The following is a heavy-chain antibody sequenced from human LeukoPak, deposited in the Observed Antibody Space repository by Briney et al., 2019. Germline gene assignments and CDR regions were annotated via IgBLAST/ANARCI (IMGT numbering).Heavy chain of an antibody. Sequence: PSETLSLTCTVSGGSINSLYRSWIRQPPGKGLEWIWYISTSGSTHCNPSLKSRVTISLHTSKSQSSLIMTSVTAEDTAVYYCARGALRTALDFWGQGTLVSVSS. D-gene: IGHD4-17*01. CDR1: GGSINSLY. CDR3: ARGALRTALDF. V-gene: IGHV4-4*09. CDR2: ISTSGST. J-gene: IGHJ4*02.